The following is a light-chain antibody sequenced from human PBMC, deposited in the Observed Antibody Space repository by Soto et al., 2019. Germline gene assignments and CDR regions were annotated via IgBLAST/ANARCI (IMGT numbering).Light chain of an antibody. CDR3: HHYNNWWA. V-gene: IGKV3-15*01. J-gene: IGKJ1*01. Sequence: EIVMTQSPATQSVSPGERATLSCRASQSVSTNLAWYQQKPGQAPRLLIYGASTRATGIPDRFSGSGSGTEFSLTINSLQSEDFAVYYCHHYNNWWAFGQGTKVDIK. CDR1: QSVSTN. CDR2: GAS.